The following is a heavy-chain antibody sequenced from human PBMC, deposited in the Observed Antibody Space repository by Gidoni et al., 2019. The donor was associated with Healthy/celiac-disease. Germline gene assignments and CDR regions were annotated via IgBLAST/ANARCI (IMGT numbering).Heavy chain of an antibody. CDR1: GFTFSDYY. Sequence: QVQLVESGGGLVKPGGSLRLSCAASGFTFSDYYMSWIRQAPGKGLEWVSYISSSSSYTNYADSVKGRFTISRDNAKNSLYLQMNSLRAEDTAVYYCARGGLVTTVSWFDPWGQGTLVTVSS. CDR2: ISSSSSYT. CDR3: ARGGLVTTVSWFDP. D-gene: IGHD4-17*01. J-gene: IGHJ5*02. V-gene: IGHV3-11*05.